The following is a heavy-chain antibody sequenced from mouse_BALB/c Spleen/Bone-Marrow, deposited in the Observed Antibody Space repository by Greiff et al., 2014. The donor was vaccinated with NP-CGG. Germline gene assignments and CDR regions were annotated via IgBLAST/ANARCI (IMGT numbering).Heavy chain of an antibody. CDR3: SREGAY. V-gene: IGHV1S81*02. CDR2: ITPSNGDT. Sequence: QVQLQQSGAELVKPGASVKLSCKASGYTFTSYYMYWVKQGPGQGLEWIGEITPSNGDTNFNEKFKSKATLTVDKSSSTAYMQLSSLTSEDSAVYYCSREGAYWGQGTLVTVSA. J-gene: IGHJ3*01. CDR1: GYTFTSYY.